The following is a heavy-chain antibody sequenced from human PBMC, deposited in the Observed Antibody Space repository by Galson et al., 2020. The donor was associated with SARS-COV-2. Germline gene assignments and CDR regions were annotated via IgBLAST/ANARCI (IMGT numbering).Heavy chain of an antibody. D-gene: IGHD6-19*01. CDR3: ARESYSSGWYGTFDY. V-gene: IGHV3-30-3*01. Sequence: GGSLRLSCAASGFTFSTYAMHWVRQAPGKGLEWVAVISHDGSNKYYADSVKGRFTIARDNSKNTLYVQMNSLRAEDTAVYDCARESYSSGWYGTFDYWGQGTLVTVSS. CDR1: GFTFSTYA. J-gene: IGHJ4*02. CDR2: ISHDGSNK.